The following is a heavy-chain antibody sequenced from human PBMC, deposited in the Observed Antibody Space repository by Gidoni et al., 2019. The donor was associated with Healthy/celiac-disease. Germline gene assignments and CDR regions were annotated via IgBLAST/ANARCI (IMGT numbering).Heavy chain of an antibody. CDR3: ARDPIAAAGRDYYYGMDV. D-gene: IGHD6-13*01. Sequence: QVQLVQSGAEVKQPGASVKVSCKASGYTFTSYDMHWVRQAPGQGLEWMGIINPSGGSTSYAQKFQGRVTMTRDTSTSTVYMELSGLRSEDTAVYYCARDPIAAAGRDYYYGMDVWGQGTTVTVSS. CDR1: GYTFTSYD. V-gene: IGHV1-46*01. CDR2: INPSGGST. J-gene: IGHJ6*02.